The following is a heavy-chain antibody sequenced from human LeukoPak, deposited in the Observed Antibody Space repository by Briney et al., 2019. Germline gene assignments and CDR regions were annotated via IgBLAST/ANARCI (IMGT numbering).Heavy chain of an antibody. V-gene: IGHV5-10-1*01. Sequence: PGESLRISCKGSGYSFTSYWISWVRQMPGKGLEWMGRIDPSDSHTNYSPSFQGHVTISADKSISTAYLQWSSLKASDTAMYYCARRVKLGYCSSTSCFTLPDAFDIWGQGTMVTVSS. CDR1: GYSFTSYW. CDR3: ARRVKLGYCSSTSCFTLPDAFDI. CDR2: IDPSDSHT. D-gene: IGHD2-2*02. J-gene: IGHJ3*02.